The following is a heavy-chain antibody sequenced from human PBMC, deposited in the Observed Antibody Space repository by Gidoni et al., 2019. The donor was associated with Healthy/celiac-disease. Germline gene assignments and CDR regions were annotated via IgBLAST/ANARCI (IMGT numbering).Heavy chain of an antibody. J-gene: IGHJ1*01. CDR2: MYSGGST. CDR3: AIGIAAAGTYPEYFQH. V-gene: IGHV3-53*01. CDR1: GFTVSRNS. D-gene: IGHD6-13*01. Sequence: VQLVESGGGLIQPGGSLRLSCAASGFTVSRNSISWVRQAPGKGLGRVSVMYSGGSTYYADTVKGRITISRDKSKNTRYLQMNSHRAEDTVVYYCAIGIAAAGTYPEYFQHWGQGTLVTVSS.